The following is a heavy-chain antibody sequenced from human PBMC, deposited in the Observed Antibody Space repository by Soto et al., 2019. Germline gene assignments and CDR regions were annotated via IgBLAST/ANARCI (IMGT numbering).Heavy chain of an antibody. Sequence: SETLSLTCTVSGDSVSSGDYYWTWIRQPPGKGLEWVGHIYFSGRTNYIPSLESRVTISLDTSKNQFSLKLTSVTAADTAVYYFSRVPIDTYMIYWSDPWGQGTLVTVSS. CDR1: GDSVSSGDYY. CDR3: SRVPIDTYMIYWSDP. CDR2: IYFSGRT. V-gene: IGHV4-61*08. D-gene: IGHD3-16*01. J-gene: IGHJ5*02.